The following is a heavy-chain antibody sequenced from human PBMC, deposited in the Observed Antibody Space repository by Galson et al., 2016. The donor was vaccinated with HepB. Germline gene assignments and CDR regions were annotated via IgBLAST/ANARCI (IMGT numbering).Heavy chain of an antibody. CDR3: ARLSFCRGATCYYLDY. CDR2: IKEDGSGT. V-gene: IGHV3-7*01. CDR1: GFTFSTYT. Sequence: SLRLSCAASGFTFSTYTMSWVRQAPGKGLEWVANIKEDGSGTEYVDSVKGRFTISRDNAKNSVVLQMNSLRAEDTAVYYCARLSFCRGATCYYLDYWGQGTLVPVSS. D-gene: IGHD2-21*01. J-gene: IGHJ4*02.